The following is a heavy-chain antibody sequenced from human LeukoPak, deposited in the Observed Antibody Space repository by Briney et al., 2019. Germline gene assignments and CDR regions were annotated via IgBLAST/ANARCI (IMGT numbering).Heavy chain of an antibody. V-gene: IGHV1-69*05. CDR1: GGTLSSYA. J-gene: IGHJ4*02. CDR3: ARVSHCSSTSCYLFDY. D-gene: IGHD2-2*01. Sequence: ASVKDSCKASGGTLSSYAISWVRPAPRQGVGRVGGIIPIFGTANYAQKLQGRVTITTDESTSTAYMELSSLRSEDTAVYYCARVSHCSSTSCYLFDYWGQGTLVTVSS. CDR2: IIPIFGTA.